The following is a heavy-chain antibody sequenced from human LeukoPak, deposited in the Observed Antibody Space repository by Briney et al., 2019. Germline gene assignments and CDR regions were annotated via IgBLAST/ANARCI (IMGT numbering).Heavy chain of an antibody. CDR1: GFTFNSYG. D-gene: IGHD3-3*01. J-gene: IGHJ6*03. Sequence: GGSLRLSCAASGFTFNSYGMHWVRRAPGKGLEWVAFIRYDGSNKYYADSVKGRFTISRDNSKNTLYLQMNSLRAEDTAVYYCAKIPEQLRFSYYYYYYMDVWGKGTTVTVSS. V-gene: IGHV3-30*02. CDR2: IRYDGSNK. CDR3: AKIPEQLRFSYYYYYYMDV.